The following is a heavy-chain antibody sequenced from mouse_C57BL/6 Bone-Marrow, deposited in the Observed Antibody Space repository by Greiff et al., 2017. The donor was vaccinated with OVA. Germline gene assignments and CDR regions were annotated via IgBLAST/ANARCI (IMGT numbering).Heavy chain of an antibody. Sequence: EVQLVEPGGGLVKPGGSLKLSCAASGFTFSSYVMSWVRQTPDKRLEWVATISDGGSYTYYPDNVKGRFTISRDNAKNNLYLQMSHLKSEDTAMYYCASDDYDGGGAWFAYWGQGTLVTVSA. CDR1: GFTFSSYV. J-gene: IGHJ3*01. D-gene: IGHD2-4*01. V-gene: IGHV5-4*01. CDR3: ASDDYDGGGAWFAY. CDR2: ISDGGSYT.